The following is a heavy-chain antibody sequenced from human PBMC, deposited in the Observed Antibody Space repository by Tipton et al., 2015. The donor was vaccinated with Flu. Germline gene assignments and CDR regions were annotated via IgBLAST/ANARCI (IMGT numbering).Heavy chain of an antibody. V-gene: IGHV4-39*07. J-gene: IGHJ4*02. D-gene: IGHD4-23*01. CDR3: ARVGVVTPFDY. CDR1: GGAISSSSHY. Sequence: TLSLTCSVSGGAISSSSHYWGWIRQPPGKGLEWIGSIDRSGITYYNPSLKSRVTISVDTSKNQVSLKVTSVTAADTAVYYCARVGVVTPFDYWGQGTLVTVSS. CDR2: IDRSGIT.